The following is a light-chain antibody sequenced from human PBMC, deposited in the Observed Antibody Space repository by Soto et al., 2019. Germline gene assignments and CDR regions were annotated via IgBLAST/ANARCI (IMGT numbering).Light chain of an antibody. Sequence: QSVLTQPASVSGSPGQSITISCTGTSSDVGGYNYVSWYQQHPGKAPKVMIYDVSNRPSGVSNRFSGSKSCNTASLTISGLQAEDEADYYCSSYTSSSFYVFGTGTKLTVL. CDR2: DVS. CDR1: SSDVGGYNY. CDR3: SSYTSSSFYV. J-gene: IGLJ1*01. V-gene: IGLV2-14*01.